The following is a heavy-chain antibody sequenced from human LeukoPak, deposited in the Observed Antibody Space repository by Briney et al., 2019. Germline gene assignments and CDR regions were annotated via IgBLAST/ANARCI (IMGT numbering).Heavy chain of an antibody. V-gene: IGHV3-23*01. J-gene: IGHJ4*02. Sequence: GASLRLSCSASGFTFSSYAMSWVRQAPGKGLEWVSGISASGGSTDYADSVKGRFTISRDNSKNTLYLQMNSLRAEDTAVYYCAKIAAAGTDYWGQGTLVTVSS. CDR2: ISASGGST. D-gene: IGHD6-13*01. CDR1: GFTFSSYA. CDR3: AKIAAAGTDY.